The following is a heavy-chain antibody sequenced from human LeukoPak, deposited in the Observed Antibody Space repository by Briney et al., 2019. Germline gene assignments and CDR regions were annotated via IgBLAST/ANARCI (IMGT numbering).Heavy chain of an antibody. Sequence: PSETLSLTCTVSGGSISSYYWSWIRQPPGKGLEWIGYIYYTGSTIYNPSLKSRVTISVDTSKNQFSLKLSSVTAADTAVYYCARGFRGATQIFFDYWGQGTLVTVSS. CDR3: ARGFRGATQIFFDY. V-gene: IGHV4-59*01. CDR2: IYYTGST. CDR1: GGSISSYY. J-gene: IGHJ4*02. D-gene: IGHD1-26*01.